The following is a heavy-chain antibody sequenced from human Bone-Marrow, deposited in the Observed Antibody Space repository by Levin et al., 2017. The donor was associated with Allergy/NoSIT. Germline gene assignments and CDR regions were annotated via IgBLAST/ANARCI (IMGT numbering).Heavy chain of an antibody. CDR2: ISPYNGDT. D-gene: IGHD2-8*01. V-gene: IGHV1-18*01. CDR1: GYTFTFYG. CDR3: AREMAETAADTFDI. Sequence: ASVKVSCKTSGYTFTFYGITWVRQAPGQGLEWMGWISPYNGDTNYAQKLQGRVTMTTDTSTSTAYMELRSLRSDDTDVYDCAREMAETAADTFDIWGQGTIVTVSS. J-gene: IGHJ3*02.